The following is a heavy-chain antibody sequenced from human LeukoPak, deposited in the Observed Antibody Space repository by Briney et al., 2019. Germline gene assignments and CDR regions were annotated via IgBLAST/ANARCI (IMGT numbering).Heavy chain of an antibody. CDR3: AKNPSGGGPRFDS. CDR2: ISGSGGSS. V-gene: IGHV3-23*01. D-gene: IGHD6-25*01. J-gene: IGHJ4*02. CDR1: GFTVSSCA. Sequence: AGGSLRLSCAPSGFTVSSCAMSWVRQAPGKGLEWVSGISGSGGSSNYADSVEGRFTISRDNTKNTVYLQMNSLRVDDTALYYCAKNPSGGGPRFDSWGQGTLVTVSS.